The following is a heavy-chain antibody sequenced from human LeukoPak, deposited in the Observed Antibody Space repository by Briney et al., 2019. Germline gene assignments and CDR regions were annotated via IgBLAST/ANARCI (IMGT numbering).Heavy chain of an antibody. CDR3: ARLVAVAGTYYFDY. Sequence: SGGSLRLSCAASGFTFSSYSMNWVRQAPGKGLEWVSSISSSSSYIYYADSVKGRFTISRDNAKNSLYLQMNSLRAEDTAVYYCARLVAVAGTYYFDYWGQGTLVTVSS. CDR2: ISSSSSYI. J-gene: IGHJ4*02. CDR1: GFTFSSYS. D-gene: IGHD6-19*01. V-gene: IGHV3-21*01.